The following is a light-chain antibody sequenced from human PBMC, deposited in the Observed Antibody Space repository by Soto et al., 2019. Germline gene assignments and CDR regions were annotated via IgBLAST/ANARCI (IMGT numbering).Light chain of an antibody. Sequence: VLTQSAGTLSLSPGERATLSCRASQTVSRNYLAWYQQKPGQAPRLLIYGASSRATGIPDRFSGSGSGTDFTLTISRLEPEDFAVYYCQQYSNLPRTFGQGTKVEIK. CDR2: GAS. V-gene: IGKV3-20*01. CDR3: QQYSNLPRT. CDR1: QTVSRNY. J-gene: IGKJ1*01.